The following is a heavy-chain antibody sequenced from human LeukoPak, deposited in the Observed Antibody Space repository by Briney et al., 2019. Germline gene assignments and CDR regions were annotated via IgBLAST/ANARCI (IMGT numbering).Heavy chain of an antibody. Sequence: PSETLSLTCTVSGGSISSSSYYWGWIRQPPGKGLEWIGSIYYSGSTYYNPSLKSRVTISVDTSKNQFSLKLSSVTAADTAVYYCARHVRMEVDYGDYDVGWFDPWGQGTLVTVSS. D-gene: IGHD4-17*01. CDR2: IYYSGST. V-gene: IGHV4-39*01. J-gene: IGHJ5*02. CDR1: GGSISSSSYY. CDR3: ARHVRMEVDYGDYDVGWFDP.